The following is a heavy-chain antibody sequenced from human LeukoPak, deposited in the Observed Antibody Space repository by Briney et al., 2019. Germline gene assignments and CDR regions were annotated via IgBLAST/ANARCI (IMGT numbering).Heavy chain of an antibody. CDR1: GYTFTGYY. CDR3: ARDGVEGSGSYYAN. V-gene: IGHV1-2*02. J-gene: IGHJ4*02. Sequence: GGSVKVSCKASGYTFTGYYMHWVRQAPGQGPEWLGWINPNTGGTNYAQKFQGRVTMTRDTSISTAYMELSSLRSDDTAVYYCARDGVEGSGSYYANWGQGTLVTVSS. CDR2: INPNTGGT. D-gene: IGHD3-10*01.